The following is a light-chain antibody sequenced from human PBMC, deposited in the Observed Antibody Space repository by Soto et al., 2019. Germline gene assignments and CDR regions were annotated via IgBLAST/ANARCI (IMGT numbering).Light chain of an antibody. Sequence: IEMTQSPATLSASPGDRATLSCRASQPVNNNLAWYQQKPGQAPRLLIYGVSTRATGISARFSGGGSVTEFTLTISSLQSEEFALYYCQQYEKWPPSITFGQGTRLEIK. J-gene: IGKJ5*01. CDR3: QQYEKWPPSIT. CDR1: QPVNNN. CDR2: GVS. V-gene: IGKV3-15*01.